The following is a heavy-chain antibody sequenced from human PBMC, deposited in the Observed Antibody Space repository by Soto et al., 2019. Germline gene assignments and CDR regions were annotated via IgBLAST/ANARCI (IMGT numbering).Heavy chain of an antibody. J-gene: IGHJ4*02. CDR3: ARDGGDYSDSRGPL. Sequence: SETLSLTCTVSGGSISSGDYYWSWIRQPPGKGLEWIGYIYYSGSTYYSPSLKSRVTISVDTSKNQFSLKLSSVTAADTAVYYCARDGGDYSDSRGPLWGQGTLVTVSS. CDR1: GGSISSGDYY. CDR2: IYYSGST. V-gene: IGHV4-30-4*01. D-gene: IGHD3-22*01.